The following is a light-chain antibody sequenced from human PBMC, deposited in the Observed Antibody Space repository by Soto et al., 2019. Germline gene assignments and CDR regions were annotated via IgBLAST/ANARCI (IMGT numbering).Light chain of an antibody. J-gene: IGLJ3*02. CDR3: AAWEDSLNGWV. V-gene: IGLV1-44*01. CDR1: SSNIGSNT. Sequence: QSVLTQPPSASGTPGQRVTISCSGSSSNIGSNTVNWYQQLPGKAPKLLIYSNNQRPSGVPDRFSGSKSGTSASLAISGRQSEDEADYYCAAWEDSLNGWVFGGGTKLTVL. CDR2: SNN.